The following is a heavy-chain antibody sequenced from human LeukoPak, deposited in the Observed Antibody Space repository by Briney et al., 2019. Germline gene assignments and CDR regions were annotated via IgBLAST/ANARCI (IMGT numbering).Heavy chain of an antibody. V-gene: IGHV1-2*02. Sequence: GASVKVSCKASGYTFTGYYMHWVRQAPGQGLEWMGWINPNSGGTDYAQKFQGRVTMTRDTSTSTVYMELSSLRSEDTAVYYCARDDYDSSGYYPTFDYWGQGTLVTVSS. D-gene: IGHD3-22*01. CDR2: INPNSGGT. J-gene: IGHJ4*02. CDR3: ARDDYDSSGYYPTFDY. CDR1: GYTFTGYY.